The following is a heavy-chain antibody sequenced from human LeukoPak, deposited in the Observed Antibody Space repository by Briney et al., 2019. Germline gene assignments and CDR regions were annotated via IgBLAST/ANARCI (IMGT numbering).Heavy chain of an antibody. D-gene: IGHD1-26*01. V-gene: IGHV3-53*01. CDR2: IYIGGST. CDR3: ARDPWGATGAFDI. J-gene: IGHJ3*02. Sequence: VSVIYIGGSTYYADSVKGRFTISRDNSKNTLYLQMNSLRAEDTAVYYCARDPWGATGAFDIWGQGTMVTVSS.